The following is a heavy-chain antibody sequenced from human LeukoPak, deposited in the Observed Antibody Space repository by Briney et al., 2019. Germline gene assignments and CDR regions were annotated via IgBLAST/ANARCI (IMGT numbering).Heavy chain of an antibody. J-gene: IGHJ4*02. Sequence: SVKVSCKASGGTFSSYAISWVRQAPGQGLEWMGGIIPIFGTANYAQKFQGRVTITADESTSTAYMELSSLRSEDTAVYYCASEGYCSGGSCYTSPFDYWGQGTLVTVSS. CDR1: GGTFSSYA. CDR3: ASEGYCSGGSCYTSPFDY. V-gene: IGHV1-69*13. CDR2: IIPIFGTA. D-gene: IGHD2-15*01.